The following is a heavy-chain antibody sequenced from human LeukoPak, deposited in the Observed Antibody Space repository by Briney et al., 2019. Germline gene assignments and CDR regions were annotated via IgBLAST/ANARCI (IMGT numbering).Heavy chain of an antibody. CDR1: GYTFTSYG. CDR2: ISAYNGNT. V-gene: IGHV1-18*01. D-gene: IGHD3-10*01. Sequence: ASVTVSFKASGYTFTSYGISWVRQAPGQGLEWMGWISAYNGNTNYAQKLQGRVTMTTDTSTSTAYMELRSLRSDDTAVYYCARDLPYGNYGSGSYYSPYFDYWGQGTLVTVSS. J-gene: IGHJ4*02. CDR3: ARDLPYGNYGSGSYYSPYFDY.